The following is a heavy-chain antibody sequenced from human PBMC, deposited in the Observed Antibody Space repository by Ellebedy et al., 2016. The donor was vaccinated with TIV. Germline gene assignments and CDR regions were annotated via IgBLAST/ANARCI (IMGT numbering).Heavy chain of an antibody. CDR1: GFTFNSYA. CDR2: TAYDGSNK. Sequence: GGSLRLXXAASGFTFNSYAMHWVRQVPGKGLEWVSVTAYDGSNKYYAASVKGRFTISRDNSKKTLYLQMNSLRPEDTAVFFCARDLRITARDYYLDYWGQGTLVTVSS. CDR3: ARDLRITARDYYLDY. J-gene: IGHJ4*02. D-gene: IGHD6-6*01. V-gene: IGHV3-30*04.